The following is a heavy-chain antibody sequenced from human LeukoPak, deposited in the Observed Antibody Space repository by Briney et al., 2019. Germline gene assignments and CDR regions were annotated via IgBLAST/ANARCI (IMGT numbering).Heavy chain of an antibody. CDR2: IYYSGST. D-gene: IGHD2-2*01. V-gene: IGHV4-59*08. CDR3: ARLLPAARRLAEYFQH. CDR1: GGSISSYY. J-gene: IGHJ1*01. Sequence: SETLSLTCTVSGGSISSYYWSWIRQPPGKGLEWIGYIYYSGSTNYNPSLKSRVTISVDTSKNQFSLKLSSVTAADTAVYYCARLLPAARRLAEYFQHWGQGTLVTVSS.